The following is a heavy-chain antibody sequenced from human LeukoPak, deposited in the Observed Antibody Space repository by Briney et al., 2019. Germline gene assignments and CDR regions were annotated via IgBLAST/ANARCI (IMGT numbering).Heavy chain of an antibody. CDR2: IYYSGST. Sequence: SETLSLTCTVSGGSISSYYWSWIRQPPGKGLEWIGYIYYSGSTNYNPSLKSRVTISVDTSKNQFSLKLSSVTAADTAVYYCARGTASYYYDSSGRLHNAFDIWGQGTMVTVSS. CDR1: GGSISSYY. D-gene: IGHD3-22*01. J-gene: IGHJ3*02. CDR3: ARGTASYYYDSSGRLHNAFDI. V-gene: IGHV4-59*12.